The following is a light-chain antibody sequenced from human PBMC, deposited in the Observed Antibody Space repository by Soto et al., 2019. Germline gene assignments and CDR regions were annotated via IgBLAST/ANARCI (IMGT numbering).Light chain of an antibody. J-gene: IGKJ1*01. CDR3: HLRSNSWT. CDR1: QSVSGS. CDR2: DTS. Sequence: EIVLTQSPATLSLFPGERATLSCRASQSVSGSLAWYQQKPGQVPRVLIYDTSTRATGIPARFSGSGSGTDFILTISSLEPEDFAVYYCHLRSNSWTFGQGTKVDIK. V-gene: IGKV3-11*01.